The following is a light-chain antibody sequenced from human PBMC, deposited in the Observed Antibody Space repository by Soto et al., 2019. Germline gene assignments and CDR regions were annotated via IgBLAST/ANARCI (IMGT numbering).Light chain of an antibody. CDR3: QQYDNLPYT. J-gene: IGKJ2*01. V-gene: IGKV1-33*01. CDR1: QDISNY. CDR2: DAS. Sequence: DLQMTQSPSVLSASVGDRVTITCQASQDISNYLSWYQQKPGKAPKLLIYDASNLETGVPSRFSGSGSGTDFTFTISSLQAEDIATYYCQQYDNLPYTFGQGTKLEIK.